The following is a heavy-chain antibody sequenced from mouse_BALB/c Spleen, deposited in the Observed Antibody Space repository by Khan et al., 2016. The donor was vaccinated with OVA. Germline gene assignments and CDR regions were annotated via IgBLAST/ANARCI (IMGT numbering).Heavy chain of an antibody. CDR1: SYSITSDYA. CDR3: AIGRTY. CDR2: ISYSGST. V-gene: IGHV3-2*02. J-gene: IGHJ3*01. Sequence: EVQLVESGPGMVKPSQSLSLTCTVTSYSITSDYAWNWIRQFPGNKLEWMGFISYSGSTSYNPSLKRRFSISRDTSKNQFFLQLNSVTTEDTATYYCAIGRTYWGQGTLLTVSA. D-gene: IGHD2-14*01.